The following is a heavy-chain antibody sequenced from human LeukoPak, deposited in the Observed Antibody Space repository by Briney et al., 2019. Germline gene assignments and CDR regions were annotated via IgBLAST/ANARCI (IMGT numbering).Heavy chain of an antibody. D-gene: IGHD4-17*01. V-gene: IGHV4-39*01. CDR1: GGSISSSSYY. CDR2: IYYSGST. Sequence: SETLSLTCTVSGGSISSSSYYWGWIRQPPGKGLEWIGSIYYSGSTYYNPSLKSRVTISVDTSKNQFSLKLSSVTAADTAVYYCAGSGDYFPFFDYWGQGTLVTVSS. CDR3: AGSGDYFPFFDY. J-gene: IGHJ4*02.